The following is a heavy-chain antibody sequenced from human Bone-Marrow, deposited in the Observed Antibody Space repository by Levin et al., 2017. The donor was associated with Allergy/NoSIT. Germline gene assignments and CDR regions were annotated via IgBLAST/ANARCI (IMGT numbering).Heavy chain of an antibody. V-gene: IGHV1-69*06. CDR1: GGTFNSHA. CDR2: IIPAFGTP. CDR3: ARVRRGIVASTGFDY. J-gene: IGHJ4*02. D-gene: IGHD1-26*01. Sequence: SVKVSCKIFGGTFNSHAFTWVRQAPGQGLEWLGGIIPAFGTPNHAQKFQDRITFTADKSTATVYMELTRLTSGDSAVYYCARVRRGIVASTGFDYWGQGTLVTVSS.